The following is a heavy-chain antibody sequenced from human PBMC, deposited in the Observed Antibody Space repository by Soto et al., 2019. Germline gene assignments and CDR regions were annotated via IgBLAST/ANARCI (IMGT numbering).Heavy chain of an antibody. CDR1: GFTVSSNY. J-gene: IGHJ4*02. V-gene: IGHV3-66*01. CDR2: IYSGGST. Sequence: EVQLVESGGGLVQPGGSLRLSCAASGFTVSSNYMTWVRQAPGKGLEWVSVIYSGGSTYYADSVKGRFTISRDNSTNTLYLQMNSLRAADTAVYYCASRYYYDSSGYHFWGQGTLVTVSS. CDR3: ASRYYYDSSGYHF. D-gene: IGHD3-22*01.